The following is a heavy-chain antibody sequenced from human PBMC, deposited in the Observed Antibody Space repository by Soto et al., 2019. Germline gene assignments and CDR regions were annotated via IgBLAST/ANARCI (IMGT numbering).Heavy chain of an antibody. CDR1: GGSISSSSYY. D-gene: IGHD2-15*01. Sequence: SETLSLTCTVSGGSISSSSYYWGWIRQPPGKGLEWIGSINYSGSTNYNPSLKSRVTISVDTSKNQFSLKLSSVTAADTAVYYCARGDGGSSQFDYWGQGTLVTVSS. J-gene: IGHJ4*02. V-gene: IGHV4-39*07. CDR3: ARGDGGSSQFDY. CDR2: INYSGST.